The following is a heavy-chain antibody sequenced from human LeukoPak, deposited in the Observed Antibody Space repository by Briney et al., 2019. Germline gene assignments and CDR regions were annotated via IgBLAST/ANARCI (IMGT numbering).Heavy chain of an antibody. CDR1: GFTFSSYG. CDR3: ARDGYRITIFGVVPPTNWFDP. V-gene: IGHV3-33*01. D-gene: IGHD3-3*01. J-gene: IGHJ5*02. Sequence: PGRSLRLSCAASGFTFSSYGMHWVRQAPGEGLEWVAVIWYDGSNKYYADSVKGRFTISRDNSKNTLYLQMNSLRAEDTAVYYCARDGYRITIFGVVPPTNWFDPWGQGTLVTVSS. CDR2: IWYDGSNK.